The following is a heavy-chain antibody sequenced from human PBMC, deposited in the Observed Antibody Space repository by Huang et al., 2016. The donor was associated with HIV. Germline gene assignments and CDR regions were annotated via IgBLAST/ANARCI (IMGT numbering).Heavy chain of an antibody. J-gene: IGHJ5*02. Sequence: QVQLVQSGSELKKPGASVKVSCKASGYTFTSYTLNWVRQAPGQGLEWMGWINTNDGKSTYAQDFTGRFVFSLDTSVSTAYLHISRLRAEDTAVYYCGRGGGGSSWQTPLVWFDPWGQGTLVTVSS. V-gene: IGHV7-4-1*02. D-gene: IGHD6-13*01. CDR2: INTNDGKS. CDR1: GYTFTSYT. CDR3: GRGGGGSSWQTPLVWFDP.